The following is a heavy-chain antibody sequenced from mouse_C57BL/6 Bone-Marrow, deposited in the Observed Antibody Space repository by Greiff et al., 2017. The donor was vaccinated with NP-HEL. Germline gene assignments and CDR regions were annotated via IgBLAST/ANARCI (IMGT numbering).Heavy chain of an antibody. V-gene: IGHV1-55*01. Sequence: QVQLQQPGAELVKPGASVKMSCKASGYTFTSYWITWVKQRPGQGLEWIGDIYPGSGSTNYNEKFKSKATLPVDTSSSTAYMQLSSLTSEDSAVYYCAREELRLAWFAYWGQGTLVTVSA. CDR2: IYPGSGST. D-gene: IGHD3-2*02. CDR3: AREELRLAWFAY. CDR1: GYTFTSYW. J-gene: IGHJ3*01.